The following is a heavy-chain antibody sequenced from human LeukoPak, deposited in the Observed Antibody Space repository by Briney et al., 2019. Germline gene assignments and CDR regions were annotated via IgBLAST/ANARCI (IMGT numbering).Heavy chain of an antibody. CDR2: ISAYNGNT. CDR1: GYTFTSYG. V-gene: IGHV1-18*01. D-gene: IGHD3-22*01. J-gene: IGHJ4*02. Sequence: GASVKVSCKASGYTFTSYGISWVRQAPGQGLEWMGWISAYNGNTNYAQKLQGRVTMTTDTSTSTAYMELRSLRSDDTAVYYCARGEYYDSSGYYWGESFDYWGQGTLVTVSS. CDR3: ARGEYYDSSGYYWGESFDY.